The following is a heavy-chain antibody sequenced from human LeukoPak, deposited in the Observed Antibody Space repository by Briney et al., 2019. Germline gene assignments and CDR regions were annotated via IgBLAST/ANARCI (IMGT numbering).Heavy chain of an antibody. V-gene: IGHV3-30*04. CDR1: GFTFSSYA. J-gene: IGHJ4*02. CDR2: ISYDGSNK. D-gene: IGHD5-12*01. CDR3: ARATSGYEFANYFDY. Sequence: GRSLRLSCAASGFTFSSYAMHWVRQAPGKGLEWVAVISYDGSNKYYADSVKGRFTISRDNSKNTLYLQMNSLRAEDTAVYYCARATSGYEFANYFDYWGQGTLVTVSS.